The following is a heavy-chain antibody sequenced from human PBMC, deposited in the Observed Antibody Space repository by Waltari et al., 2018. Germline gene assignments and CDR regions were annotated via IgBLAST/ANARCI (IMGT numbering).Heavy chain of an antibody. CDR2: IWYDGSNK. CDR1: GFTFRSYG. V-gene: IGHV3-33*06. CDR3: AKHAFVVVGSPFDY. Sequence: HVQLVESGGGVVQPGRSLSLSCAASGFTFRSYGMHWVRQAPGKGLEWVAVIWYDGSNKYYADSVKGRFTISRDNSKNTLYLQMNSLRAEDTAVYYCAKHAFVVVGSPFDYWGQGTLVTVSS. D-gene: IGHD2-21*01. J-gene: IGHJ4*02.